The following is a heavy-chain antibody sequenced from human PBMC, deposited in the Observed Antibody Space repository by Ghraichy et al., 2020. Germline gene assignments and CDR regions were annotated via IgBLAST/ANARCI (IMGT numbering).Heavy chain of an antibody. V-gene: IGHV4-31*03. D-gene: IGHD1-1*01. CDR2: IYYSGST. CDR1: GGSISSGGYY. Sequence: SETLSLTCTVSGGSISSGGYYWSWIRQHPGKGLEWIGYIYYSGSTYYNPSLKSRVTISVDTSKNQFSLKLSSVTAADTAVYYCARDRNDPKYYYYGMDVWGQGTTVTVSS. CDR3: ARDRNDPKYYYYGMDV. J-gene: IGHJ6*02.